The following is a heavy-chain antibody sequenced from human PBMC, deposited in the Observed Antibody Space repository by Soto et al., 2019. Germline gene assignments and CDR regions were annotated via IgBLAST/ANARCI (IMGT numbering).Heavy chain of an antibody. CDR1: GFTFSSSW. V-gene: IGHV3-7*05. D-gene: IGHD3-22*01. CDR3: ARKEYYYDTSNAGWFDP. CDR2: IKPDGTEK. J-gene: IGHJ5*02. Sequence: EVQLVESGGDLVQPGGSLRLSCAASGFTFSSSWMSWVRQAPGKGLEWVANIKPDGTEKYYVDSVKGRFTISRDNAKNSLYLQINSLGADDTAVYYCARKEYYYDTSNAGWFDPWGQGTLVTVSS.